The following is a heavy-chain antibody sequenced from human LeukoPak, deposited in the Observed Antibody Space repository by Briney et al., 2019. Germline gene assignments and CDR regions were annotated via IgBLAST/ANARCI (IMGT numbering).Heavy chain of an antibody. Sequence: ASVKVSCKASGYTFTDYYMHCVRQAPGQGLEWMGWINPNSGGTKYEQKFQGRVTMTRDTSISTAYMEVSRLRSDDTAVYYCARPSYTSRSYDAFDIWGQATMVTVSS. CDR3: ARPSYTSRSYDAFDI. V-gene: IGHV1-2*02. CDR1: GYTFTDYY. CDR2: INPNSGGT. D-gene: IGHD3-10*01. J-gene: IGHJ3*02.